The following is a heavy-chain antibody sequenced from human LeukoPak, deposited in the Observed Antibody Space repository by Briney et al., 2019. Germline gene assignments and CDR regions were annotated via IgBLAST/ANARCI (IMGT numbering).Heavy chain of an antibody. J-gene: IGHJ4*02. Sequence: ASVKVSCKASGYNFTSYYMQWVRQDPGQGREWMGIINPSGGSTSYAQKFQGRVTMTRDTSTSTVYMELSSLRSEDTAVYYCAGMYSSADNGIDYWGQGTLVTVSS. V-gene: IGHV1-46*01. CDR3: AGMYSSADNGIDY. CDR1: GYNFTSYY. D-gene: IGHD6-19*01. CDR2: INPSGGST.